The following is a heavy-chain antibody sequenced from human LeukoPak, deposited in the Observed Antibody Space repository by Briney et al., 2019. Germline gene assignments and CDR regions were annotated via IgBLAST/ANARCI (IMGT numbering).Heavy chain of an antibody. D-gene: IGHD6-6*01. V-gene: IGHV4-59*01. CDR2: IYYSGST. Sequence: SETLSLTCTVSGGSISTYYWSWIRQPPGKGLEWIGYIYYSGSTNYNPSLKSRVTISVDTSKNQFSLKLSSVTAADTAVYYCARAPRIAAPFDYWGQGTPVTVSS. CDR3: ARAPRIAAPFDY. CDR1: GGSISTYY. J-gene: IGHJ4*02.